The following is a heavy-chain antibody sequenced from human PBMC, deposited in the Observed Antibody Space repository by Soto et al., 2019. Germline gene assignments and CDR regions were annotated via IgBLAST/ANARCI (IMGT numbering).Heavy chain of an antibody. Sequence: GGSLRLSCAASGFTFSSYSMNWVRQAPGKGLEWVSYISSSSSTIYYADSVKGRLTISRDNAKNSLYLQMNSLRDEDTAVYYCASKKDCSGGSCYSHYYYGMDVWGQGTTVTVSS. CDR2: ISSSSSTI. CDR3: ASKKDCSGGSCYSHYYYGMDV. J-gene: IGHJ6*02. D-gene: IGHD2-15*01. V-gene: IGHV3-48*02. CDR1: GFTFSSYS.